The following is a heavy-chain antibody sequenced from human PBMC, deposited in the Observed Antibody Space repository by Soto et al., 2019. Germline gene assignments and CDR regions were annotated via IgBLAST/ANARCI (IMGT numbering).Heavy chain of an antibody. CDR1: GFTFSSYA. V-gene: IGHV3-23*01. CDR2: ISGSGGST. J-gene: IGHJ4*02. CDR3: SKDIRVGDS. Sequence: HPGGSLRLSCAASGFTFSSYAMSWVRQRPGKGLEWVSAISGSGGSTYYADSVKGRFTISRDNSKNTLYLQMNSLRAEDTAVYYFSKDIRVGDSWGQGTLVTVSS. D-gene: IGHD1-26*01.